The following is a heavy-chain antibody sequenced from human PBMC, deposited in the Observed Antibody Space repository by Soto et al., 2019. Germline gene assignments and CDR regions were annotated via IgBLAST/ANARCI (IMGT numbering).Heavy chain of an antibody. V-gene: IGHV4-31*03. Sequence: LSLTCTVSGGSISSGGYYWSWIRQHPGKGLEWIGYIYYSGSSYYNPSLKNRLTISLDTSKNQFSLKLSSVTAADTAVYYCVRHAQWIIRAYWGQGSLVTVSS. CDR3: VRHAQWIIRAY. CDR1: GGSISSGGYY. D-gene: IGHD5-12*01. J-gene: IGHJ4*02. CDR2: IYYSGSS.